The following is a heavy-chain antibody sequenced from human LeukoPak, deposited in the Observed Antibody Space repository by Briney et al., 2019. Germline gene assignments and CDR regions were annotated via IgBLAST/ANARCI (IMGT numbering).Heavy chain of an antibody. Sequence: SETLSLTCTVSGGSISSYYWSWIRQPPVKGLEWIGYIYYSGSTNYNPSLKSRVTISVDTSKNQFSLKLSSVTAADTAVYYCARTGRAWLRFDYWGQGTLVTVSP. CDR3: ARTGRAWLRFDY. D-gene: IGHD5-12*01. J-gene: IGHJ4*02. V-gene: IGHV4-59*08. CDR1: GGSISSYY. CDR2: IYYSGST.